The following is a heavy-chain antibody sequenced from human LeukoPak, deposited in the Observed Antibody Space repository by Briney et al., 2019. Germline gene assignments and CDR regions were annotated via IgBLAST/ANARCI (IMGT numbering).Heavy chain of an antibody. J-gene: IGHJ4*02. V-gene: IGHV4-61*03. D-gene: IGHD2/OR15-2a*01. CDR2: IYYSGST. CDR1: GGSVSSGSYY. CDR3: ARGLFWYFDY. Sequence: SETLSLTCTVSGGSVSSGSYYWSWTRQPPGKGLEWIGYIYYSGSTNYNASLKSRVTISLDTSNNHFSLKLSSVTAADTAVYYCARGLFWYFDYWGQGTLVTVSS.